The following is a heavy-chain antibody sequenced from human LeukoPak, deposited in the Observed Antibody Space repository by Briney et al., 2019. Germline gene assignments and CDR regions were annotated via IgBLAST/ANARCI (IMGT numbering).Heavy chain of an antibody. CDR2: IYYSGST. Sequence: PSETLSLTCTVSGGSISSSSYYWGWIRQPPGKGLEWIGSIYYSGSTYYNPSLKSRVTISVDTSKNQFSLKLSSVTAADTAVYYCARGQIGGLGFDYWGQGTLVTVSS. D-gene: IGHD3-16*01. CDR1: GGSISSSSYY. J-gene: IGHJ4*02. V-gene: IGHV4-39*07. CDR3: ARGQIGGLGFDY.